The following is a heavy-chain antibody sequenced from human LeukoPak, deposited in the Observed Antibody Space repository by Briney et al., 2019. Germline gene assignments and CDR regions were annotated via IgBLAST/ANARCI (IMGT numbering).Heavy chain of an antibody. CDR3: AKAATMVRGVIRPSDYYYGMDV. Sequence: HPGGSLRLSCAASGFTFSSYAMSWLRQAPGKGLEWVSAISGSGGSTYYADSVKGRFTISRDNSKNTLYLQMNSLRAEDAAVYYCAKAATMVRGVIRPSDYYYGMDVWGQGTTVTVPS. V-gene: IGHV3-23*01. D-gene: IGHD3-10*01. CDR2: ISGSGGST. J-gene: IGHJ6*02. CDR1: GFTFSSYA.